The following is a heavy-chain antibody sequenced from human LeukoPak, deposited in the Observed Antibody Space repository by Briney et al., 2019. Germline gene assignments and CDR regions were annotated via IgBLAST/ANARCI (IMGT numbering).Heavy chain of an antibody. V-gene: IGHV1-24*01. D-gene: IGHD3-3*01. CDR1: GYILSELY. Sequence: ASVKVSCKVSGYILSELYIQWVRQAPGKGLEWMGGPDPEDGETIYAQKFQGRVTMTEDTSTGTAYMELSSLRSKDTAVYYCARDKRQGFLEWADAFDIWGQGTMVTVSS. J-gene: IGHJ3*02. CDR3: ARDKRQGFLEWADAFDI. CDR2: PDPEDGET.